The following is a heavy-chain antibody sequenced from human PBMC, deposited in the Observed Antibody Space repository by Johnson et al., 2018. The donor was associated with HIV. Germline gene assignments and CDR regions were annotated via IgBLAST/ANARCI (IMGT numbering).Heavy chain of an antibody. CDR2: ISGSGGST. Sequence: VQLVESGGGVVRPGGSLRLSCAASGFTFSSYGMHWVRQAPVKGLEWVSAISGSGGSTYYADSVKGRFTISRDNSKNTLYLQMNSLRAEDTAVYYCAKDRVVTNDAFDIWGQGTMVTVSS. J-gene: IGHJ3*02. CDR3: AKDRVVTNDAFDI. V-gene: IGHV3-23*04. D-gene: IGHD2-21*02. CDR1: GFTFSSYG.